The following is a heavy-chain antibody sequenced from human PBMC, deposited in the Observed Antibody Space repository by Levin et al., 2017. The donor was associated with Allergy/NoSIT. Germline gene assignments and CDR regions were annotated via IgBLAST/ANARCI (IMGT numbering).Heavy chain of an antibody. CDR1: GFAFSGYA. CDR3: ARLSSGYYESPDLNY. D-gene: IGHD3-22*01. Sequence: GGSLRLSCAASGFAFSGYAMSWVRQAPGKGLEWVSSISESGDSTYYADSVKGRFNISRDRSRNTLYLQMNSLRAEDTAKYYCARLSSGYYESPDLNYWGQGTLVTVSS. J-gene: IGHJ4*02. CDR2: ISESGDST. V-gene: IGHV3-23*01.